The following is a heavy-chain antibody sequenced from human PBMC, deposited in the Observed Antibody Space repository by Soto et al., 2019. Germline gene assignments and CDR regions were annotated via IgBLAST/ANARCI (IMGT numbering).Heavy chain of an antibody. V-gene: IGHV3-66*04. CDR2: LYDGGTT. Sequence: EVQLVESGGGLVQPGGSLRLSCAGSALTVSSKYISWVRQAPGKGLEWVSALYDGGTTYYADYVKGRFTISRDNSKNTLYLQMDSLRAEDTAVYYCARQVGTYSISDYWGQGTLVTVSS. CDR3: ARQVGTYSISDY. CDR1: ALTVSSKY. D-gene: IGHD1-26*01. J-gene: IGHJ4*02.